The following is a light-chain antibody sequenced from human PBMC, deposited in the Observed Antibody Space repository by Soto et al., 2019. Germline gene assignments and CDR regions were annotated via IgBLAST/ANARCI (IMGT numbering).Light chain of an antibody. CDR3: QQYGSSPFT. CDR2: GSS. CDR1: RSVNNNY. Sequence: EIVWTQSPGTLALSPGERATLSCRASRSVNNNYLTWYQQKRGQAPRLLIHGSSSRATGIPDRFSGSGSGTDFTLTISRLEPEDFAVYYCQQYGSSPFTFGPGTRVGIK. J-gene: IGKJ3*01. V-gene: IGKV3-20*01.